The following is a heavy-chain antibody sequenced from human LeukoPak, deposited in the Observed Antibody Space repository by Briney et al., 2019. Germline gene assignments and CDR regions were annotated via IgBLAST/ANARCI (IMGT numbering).Heavy chain of an antibody. V-gene: IGHV3-21*01. CDR3: ATDQGLYSSGWF. CDR1: GFTFSSYG. Sequence: GGTLRLSCAASGFTFSSYGMSWVRQAPGKGLEWVSSISSSSSYIYYADSVKGRFTISRDNAKNSLYLQMNSLRAEDTAVYYCATDQGLYSSGWFWGQGTLVTVSS. J-gene: IGHJ4*02. CDR2: ISSSSSYI. D-gene: IGHD6-19*01.